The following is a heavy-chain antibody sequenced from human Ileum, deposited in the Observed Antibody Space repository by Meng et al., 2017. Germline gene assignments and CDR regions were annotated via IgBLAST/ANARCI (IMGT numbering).Heavy chain of an antibody. CDR1: GFSLSTSGVG. CDR3: AHRSSYSSTWDTPIFDY. Sequence: QIPLKESGPTLVKPTETLTLTCTFSGFSLSTSGVGVGWIRQPPGKALEWLVVIYWDNDKRYSPSLKSRLTITKDTAKNQVVLAMTNMDPADTATYYCAHRSSYSSTWDTPIFDYWGQGTLVTVSS. V-gene: IGHV2-5*02. D-gene: IGHD6-13*01. CDR2: IYWDNDK. J-gene: IGHJ4*02.